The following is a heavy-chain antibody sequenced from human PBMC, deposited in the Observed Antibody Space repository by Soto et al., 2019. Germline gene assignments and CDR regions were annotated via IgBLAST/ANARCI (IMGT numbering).Heavy chain of an antibody. CDR2: IYPGDSDT. Sequence: PGESLKISCKGSGYSFTSYWIGWVRQMPWKGLEWMGIIYPGDSDTRYSPSFQGQVTISADKSISTAYLQWSSLKASDTAMYYCARPGRLGSGRYYYYGMDVWGQGTTITVSS. D-gene: IGHD3-10*01. CDR1: GYSFTSYW. V-gene: IGHV5-51*01. J-gene: IGHJ6*02. CDR3: ARPGRLGSGRYYYYGMDV.